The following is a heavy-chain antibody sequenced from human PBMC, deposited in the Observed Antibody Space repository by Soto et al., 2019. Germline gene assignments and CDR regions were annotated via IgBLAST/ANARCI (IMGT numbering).Heavy chain of an antibody. CDR2: IIPIFGTA. J-gene: IGHJ3*02. V-gene: IGHV1-69*01. Sequence: PEKGLEWMGGIIPIFGTANYAQKFQGRVTITADESTSTAYMELSSLRSEDTAVYYCARVGPDLYYDSRDLAFDIWGQGTMVTVSS. CDR3: ARVGPDLYYDSRDLAFDI. D-gene: IGHD3-22*01.